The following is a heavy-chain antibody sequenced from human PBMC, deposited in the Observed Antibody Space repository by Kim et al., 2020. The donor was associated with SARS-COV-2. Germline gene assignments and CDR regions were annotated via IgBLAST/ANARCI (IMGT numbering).Heavy chain of an antibody. J-gene: IGHJ6*02. D-gene: IGHD6-19*01. V-gene: IGHV3-11*04. CDR3: ATSGRLVHVPGLGYYYGMDV. Sequence: GGSLRLSCVASGFTFRDYYMNWIRQAPGKGLEWVSYISSSVSLMYYADSVKGRFIVSMDNAKNLLYLQMNSLRAEDTAVYYCATSGRLVHVPGLGYYYGMDVWGQGTTVTVSS. CDR2: ISSSVSLM. CDR1: GFTFRDYY.